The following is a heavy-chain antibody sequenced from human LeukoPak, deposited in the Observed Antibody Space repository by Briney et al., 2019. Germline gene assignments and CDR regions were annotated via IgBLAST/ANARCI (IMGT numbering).Heavy chain of an antibody. Sequence: PGGSLRLSCAASGFTFSSYSMNWVRQAPGKGLEWVSSISSSSSYIYYADSVKGRFTISRDNAKSSLYLQMNSLRAEDTAVYYCARMDTAIGYYFDYWGQGTLVTVSS. CDR2: ISSSSSYI. J-gene: IGHJ4*02. CDR1: GFTFSSYS. CDR3: ARMDTAIGYYFDY. D-gene: IGHD5-18*01. V-gene: IGHV3-21*01.